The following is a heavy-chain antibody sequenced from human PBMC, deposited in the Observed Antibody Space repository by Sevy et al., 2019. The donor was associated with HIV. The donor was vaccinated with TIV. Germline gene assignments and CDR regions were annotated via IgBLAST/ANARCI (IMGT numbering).Heavy chain of an antibody. D-gene: IGHD6-6*01. Sequence: ASVKVSCKASGGTFSSYAISWVRQAPGQGLEWMGGIIPIFDTANNAQKFQGRVTITADKSTGTGNMELSSLRSDDTAVYYCASTSGQLDNYYYYYYMDVWGKGTTVTVSS. CDR2: IIPIFDTA. V-gene: IGHV1-69*06. J-gene: IGHJ6*03. CDR3: ASTSGQLDNYYYYYYMDV. CDR1: GGTFSSYA.